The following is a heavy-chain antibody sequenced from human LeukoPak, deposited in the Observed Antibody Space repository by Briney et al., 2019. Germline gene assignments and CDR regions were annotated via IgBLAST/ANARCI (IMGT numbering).Heavy chain of an antibody. Sequence: GGSLRLSCAASGFTVSSNYMSWVRQAPGKGLEWVSVIYSAGNTYYADSVKGRFTISRDNSKNTLFLQMNSLTAEDTAVYYCARDSASGWYHAYWGQGTLVTVSS. V-gene: IGHV3-53*01. CDR3: ARDSASGWYHAY. J-gene: IGHJ4*02. D-gene: IGHD6-19*01. CDR2: IYSAGNT. CDR1: GFTVSSNY.